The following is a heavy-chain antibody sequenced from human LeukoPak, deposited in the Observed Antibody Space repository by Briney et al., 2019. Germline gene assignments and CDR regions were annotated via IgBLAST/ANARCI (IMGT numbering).Heavy chain of an antibody. CDR3: ARSLVYYYYGIDV. CDR1: GDSVSSNSAP. V-gene: IGHV6-1*01. D-gene: IGHD6-13*01. J-gene: IGHJ6*02. Sequence: SQTLSLTCAISGDSVSSNSAPWDWITQSPSRGLVWLGRTYYRSKWYNDYAVSEKSRITINPDTSKNQFSLQLNSVTPEDTAVYYCARSLVYYYYGIDVLGQGTTVTVSS. CDR2: TYYRSKWYN.